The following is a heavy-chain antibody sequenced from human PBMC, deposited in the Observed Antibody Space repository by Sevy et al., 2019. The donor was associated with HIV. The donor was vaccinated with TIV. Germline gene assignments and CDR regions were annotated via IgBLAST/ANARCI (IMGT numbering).Heavy chain of an antibody. CDR3: AREGCTKPHDY. V-gene: IGHV3-23*01. J-gene: IGHJ4*02. CDR2: LSFGCGRI. D-gene: IGHD2-8*01. Sequence: GGSLRLSYVASGFNFNIYSMIWVRQAPGKRLEWVSTLSFGCGRINHADSVQGRFTMSRDDSKKTVYLEMNSLRPEDTAVYYCAREGCTKPHDYWGQGTLVTVSS. CDR1: GFNFNIYS.